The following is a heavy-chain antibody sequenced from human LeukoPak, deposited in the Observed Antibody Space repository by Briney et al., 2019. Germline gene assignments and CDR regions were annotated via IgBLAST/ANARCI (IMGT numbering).Heavy chain of an antibody. CDR3: ARDLGRTAAFDI. J-gene: IGHJ3*02. D-gene: IGHD3-16*01. CDR2: IYYSGST. CDR1: GGSISSNY. Sequence: SETLSLTCAVSGGSISSNYWSWIRQPPGKGLEWIGYIYYSGSTNYNPSLKSRVTISVDTSKNQFSLKLSSVTAADTAVYYCARDLGRTAAFDIWGQGTMVTVSS. V-gene: IGHV4-59*01.